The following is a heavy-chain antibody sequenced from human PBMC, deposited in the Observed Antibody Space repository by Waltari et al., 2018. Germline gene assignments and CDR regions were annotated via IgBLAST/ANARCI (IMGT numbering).Heavy chain of an antibody. V-gene: IGHV4-59*01. Sequence: QVQLQESGPGLVKPSETLSLTCTVSGGSISSYYWSWIRQPPGKGLEWIGYIYYSGSTNYNPSLKSRVTISVDTSKNQFSLKLSSVTAADTAVYYCARGDTIFGARSGYYYGMDVWGQGTTVTVSS. CDR1: GGSISSYY. CDR3: ARGDTIFGARSGYYYGMDV. J-gene: IGHJ6*02. CDR2: IYYSGST. D-gene: IGHD3-3*01.